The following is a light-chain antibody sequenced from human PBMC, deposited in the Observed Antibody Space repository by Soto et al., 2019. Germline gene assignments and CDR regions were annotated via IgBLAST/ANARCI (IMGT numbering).Light chain of an antibody. CDR3: MRALQAPLT. Sequence: DIVMTQSPLSLPVTPGEPASISCRSSQSLLHSNGYNYLDWYLQKPGQSPQLLIYLGSNRASGGPGRYIGSGAGTDFALRISRVEAEDVGVYYGMRALQAPLTVGPRTKVDIK. CDR1: QSLLHSNGYNY. CDR2: LGS. V-gene: IGKV2-28*01. J-gene: IGKJ3*01.